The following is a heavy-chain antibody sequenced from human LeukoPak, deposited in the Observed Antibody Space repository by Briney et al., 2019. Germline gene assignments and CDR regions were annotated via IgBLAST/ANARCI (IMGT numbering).Heavy chain of an antibody. CDR1: GYTFTSYA. Sequence: GASMKVSCKASGYTFTSYAITWVRQAPGQGLEWLGWISAYNGSTNYAQKLQGRVTMTTDTSTSTAYMELRSLRSDGTAVYYCARDWGDYFDYWGQGTLVTVSS. D-gene: IGHD3-16*01. J-gene: IGHJ4*02. CDR2: ISAYNGST. V-gene: IGHV1-18*01. CDR3: ARDWGDYFDY.